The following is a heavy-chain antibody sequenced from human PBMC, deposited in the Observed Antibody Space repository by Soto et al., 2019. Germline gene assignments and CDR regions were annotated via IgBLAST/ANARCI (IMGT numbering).Heavy chain of an antibody. J-gene: IGHJ5*02. Sequence: QVQVVQSGAEVKMPGASVKISCKASGYTFTTHTIHWMRQAPGQRPECMGWINGDNGNTVYSPKYQGRLTITRDTSASTVYMELSSLTSEDTAVYYCARDLGPTGILRAVDAWGQGTLVTVSS. CDR2: INGDNGNT. V-gene: IGHV1-3*01. CDR1: GYTFTTHT. D-gene: IGHD3-16*01. CDR3: ARDLGPTGILRAVDA.